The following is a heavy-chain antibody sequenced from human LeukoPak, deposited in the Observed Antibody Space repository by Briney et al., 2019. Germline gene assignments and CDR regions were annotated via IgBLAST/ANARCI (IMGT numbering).Heavy chain of an antibody. J-gene: IGHJ4*02. D-gene: IGHD5-24*01. V-gene: IGHV4-59*12. Sequence: SETLSLTCTVSGGSISSYYWSWLRQPPGKGLEWIGYIYYSGTTNYNPSLKSRVIISIDTSKDQFSLKLSSVTAADTAVYYCAREEMATIDPYVDYWGQGTVVTVPS. CDR3: AREEMATIDPYVDY. CDR2: IYYSGTT. CDR1: GGSISSYY.